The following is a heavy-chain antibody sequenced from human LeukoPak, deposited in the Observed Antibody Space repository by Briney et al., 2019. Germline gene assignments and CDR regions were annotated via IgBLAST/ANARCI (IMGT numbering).Heavy chain of an antibody. D-gene: IGHD6-13*01. J-gene: IGHJ5*02. CDR1: GYTFTGYY. CDR2: INPNSGGT. CDR3: ARGTAGYSSSWYWFDP. V-gene: IGHV1-2*04. Sequence: ASVKVSCKASGYTFTGYYMHWVRQAPGQGLEWMGWINPNSGGTNYAQKFQGWVTMTRDTSISTAYMELSRLRSDDTAVYYCARGTAGYSSSWYWFDPWGQGTLVTVSS.